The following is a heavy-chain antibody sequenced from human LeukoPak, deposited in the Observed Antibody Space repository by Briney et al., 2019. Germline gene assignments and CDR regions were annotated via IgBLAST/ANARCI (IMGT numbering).Heavy chain of an antibody. CDR1: GGTFSSYA. CDR2: IIPILGIA. J-gene: IGHJ4*02. CDR3: ARDRVSYYYGSGSLEADY. V-gene: IGHV1-69*04. D-gene: IGHD3-10*01. Sequence: ASVKVSCKASGGTFSSYAISWVRQAPGQGLEWMGRIIPILGIANYAQKFQGRVTITADKSTSTAYMELSSLRSEDTAVYYCARDRVSYYYGSGSLEADYWGQGTLVTVSS.